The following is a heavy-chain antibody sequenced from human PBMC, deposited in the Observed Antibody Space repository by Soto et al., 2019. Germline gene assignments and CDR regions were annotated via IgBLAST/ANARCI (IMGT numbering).Heavy chain of an antibody. Sequence: EVQLEESGGGLVQPGGSLRVSCTASEFTFSSYWMHWVRQAPGKGLVWVSRINEHGSHTDYADSVKGRFTISRDNAKNTLFLQMNSLRAEDTAFYHCSRGSSGWPGVDYRGPGTLVTVSS. CDR1: EFTFSSYW. CDR2: INEHGSHT. V-gene: IGHV3-74*01. CDR3: SRGSSGWPGVDY. D-gene: IGHD6-19*01. J-gene: IGHJ4*02.